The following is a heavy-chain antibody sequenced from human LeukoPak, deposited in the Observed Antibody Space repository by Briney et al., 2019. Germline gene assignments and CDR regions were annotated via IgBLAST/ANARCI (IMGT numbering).Heavy chain of an antibody. D-gene: IGHD3-10*01. CDR1: GFTVSSNY. CDR3: AKYGSGSYSPFDY. CDR2: IYSGGST. Sequence: GGSLRLSCAASGFTVSSNYMSWVRQAPGKGLEWVSVIYSGGSTYYADSVKGRFTISRDNSKNTLYLQMNSLRAEDTAVYYCAKYGSGSYSPFDYWGQGTLVTVSS. J-gene: IGHJ4*02. V-gene: IGHV3-53*01.